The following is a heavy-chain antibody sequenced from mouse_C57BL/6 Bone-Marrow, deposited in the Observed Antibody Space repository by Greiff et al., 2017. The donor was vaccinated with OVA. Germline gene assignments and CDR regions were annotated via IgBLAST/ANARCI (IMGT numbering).Heavy chain of an antibody. CDR1: GYTFTDYE. Sequence: QVQLQQSGAELVRPGASVTLSCKASGYTFTDYEMHWVKQTPVHGLAWIGAIDPETGGTAYNQKFKGKAILTADKSSSTAYMELRSLTSEDSAVYYCTRSGLGLFDYWGQGTTLTVSS. J-gene: IGHJ2*01. D-gene: IGHD3-1*01. V-gene: IGHV1-15*01. CDR3: TRSGLGLFDY. CDR2: IDPETGGT.